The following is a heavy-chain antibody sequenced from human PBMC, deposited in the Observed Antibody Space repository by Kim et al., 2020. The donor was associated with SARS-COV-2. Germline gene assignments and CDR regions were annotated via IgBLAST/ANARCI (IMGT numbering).Heavy chain of an antibody. Sequence: GGSLRLSCAASGFTFSSYGMHWVRQAPGKGLEWVAVIWYDGSNKYYADSVKGRFTISRDNSKNTLYLQMNSLRAEDTAVYYCARDNRSSGWYKLYYYYYGMDVWGQGTTVTVSS. CDR1: GFTFSSYG. CDR2: IWYDGSNK. J-gene: IGHJ6*02. V-gene: IGHV3-33*01. CDR3: ARDNRSSGWYKLYYYYYGMDV. D-gene: IGHD6-19*01.